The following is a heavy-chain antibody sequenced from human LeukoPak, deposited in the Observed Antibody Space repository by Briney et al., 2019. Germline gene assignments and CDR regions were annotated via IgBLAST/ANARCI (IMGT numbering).Heavy chain of an antibody. CDR2: INHSGST. V-gene: IGHV4-34*01. Sequence: SETLSLTCAVYGGSFSGYYWSWIRQPPGKGLEWIGEINHSGSTNYNPSLKSRVTISVDTSKNQFSLRLSSVTAADTAVYYCARVRRGLYYDSSGNFDYWGQGTLVTVSS. D-gene: IGHD3-22*01. CDR1: GGSFSGYY. CDR3: ARVRRGLYYDSSGNFDY. J-gene: IGHJ4*02.